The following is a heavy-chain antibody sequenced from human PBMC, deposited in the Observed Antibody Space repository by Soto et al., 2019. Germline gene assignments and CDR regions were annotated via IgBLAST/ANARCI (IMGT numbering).Heavy chain of an antibody. D-gene: IGHD1-26*01. J-gene: IGHJ4*02. Sequence: QVKMVDSGGGVVQPGMSLRLSCAASGFTFTTYGMHWVRRAPGKGLEWVAVISYDGSHAYYADSVKGRFTISRDNSKNTLYLQINSLRAEDTAVYYCAKERTYSVASGFDYWGRGTLVTVSS. V-gene: IGHV3-30*18. CDR2: ISYDGSHA. CDR3: AKERTYSVASGFDY. CDR1: GFTFTTYG.